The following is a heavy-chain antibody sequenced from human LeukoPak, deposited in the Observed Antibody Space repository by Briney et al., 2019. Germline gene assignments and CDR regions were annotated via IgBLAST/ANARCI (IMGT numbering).Heavy chain of an antibody. Sequence: NPGESLKISCKCSGYSFTTFWIGWVRQLPGKGLEWMGIIYPGDSDTTYSPSFQGQVTISADKSISTAYLQWSSLKASDTAIYYCARRARCGTDCYSFDYWGQGTLVTVSS. J-gene: IGHJ4*02. CDR1: GYSFTTFW. CDR3: ARRARCGTDCYSFDY. V-gene: IGHV5-51*01. CDR2: IYPGDSDT. D-gene: IGHD2-21*02.